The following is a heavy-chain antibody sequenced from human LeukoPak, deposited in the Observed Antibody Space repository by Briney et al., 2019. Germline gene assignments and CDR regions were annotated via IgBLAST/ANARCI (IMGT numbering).Heavy chain of an antibody. D-gene: IGHD3-22*01. J-gene: IGHJ5*02. CDR3: ARHAYYYDSSGYYTNWFDP. CDR2: VYYSGSS. Sequence: SETLSLTCTVSGGSISSYYWSWIRQHPGEGLVWIGYVYYSGSSNYNPSLKSRVTISVETSKNQFSLKLSSVTAADTAVYYCARHAYYYDSSGYYTNWFDPWGQGTLVTVSS. CDR1: GGSISSYY. V-gene: IGHV4-59*08.